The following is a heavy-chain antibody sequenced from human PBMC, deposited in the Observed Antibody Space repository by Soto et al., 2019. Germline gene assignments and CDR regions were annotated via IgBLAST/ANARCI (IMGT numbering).Heavy chain of an antibody. CDR3: ARAKSSGRDDAFDI. J-gene: IGHJ3*02. Sequence: QVQPVESGGGLVEPGGSLRLSCGASGFTFSDYYMTWIRQAPGKGLEWVSYIAGTSYYTNYADSVKGRFIISRDNAKSSLYLQMKSLRAEDTAVYYCARAKSSGRDDAFDIWGQGTVVTVSS. CDR1: GFTFSDYY. CDR2: IAGTSYYT. V-gene: IGHV3-11*05. D-gene: IGHD1-26*01.